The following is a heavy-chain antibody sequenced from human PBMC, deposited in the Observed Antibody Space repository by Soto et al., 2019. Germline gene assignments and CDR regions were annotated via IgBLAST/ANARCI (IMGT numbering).Heavy chain of an antibody. V-gene: IGHV3-33*01. CDR1: GFTFSRYG. D-gene: IGHD2-2*01. J-gene: IGHJ5*02. CDR3: ARDVWLDCSNMSCSVLDP. Sequence: GGSLRLSCAASGFTFSRYGMHWVRQSPGKGLEWVAVIWYDGSKEYYPDSVKGRFTISKDNSKNTVYLQMNSLRDDDTAVYYCARDVWLDCSNMSCSVLDPWGQGTLVTVSS. CDR2: IWYDGSKE.